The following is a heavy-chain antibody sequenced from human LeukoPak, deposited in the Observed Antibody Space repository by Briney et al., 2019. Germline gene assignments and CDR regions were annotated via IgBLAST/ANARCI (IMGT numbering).Heavy chain of an antibody. CDR1: GFTFSSYS. Sequence: PGGSLRLSCAASGFTFSSYSMNWVRQSPGKGLEWLSYISGGSDTRYHADSLKGRFTISRDNAKNSLYLQMNSLRAEDTAVYYCAKSSYYDSSGYYREYYFDYWGQGTLVTVSS. V-gene: IGHV3-48*01. J-gene: IGHJ4*02. CDR3: AKSSYYDSSGYYREYYFDY. D-gene: IGHD3-22*01. CDR2: ISGGSDTR.